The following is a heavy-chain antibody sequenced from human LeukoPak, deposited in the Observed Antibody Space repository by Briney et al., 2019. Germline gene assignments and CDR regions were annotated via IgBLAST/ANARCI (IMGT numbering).Heavy chain of an antibody. J-gene: IGHJ4*02. CDR1: GGSISSYY. D-gene: IGHD3-10*01. CDR3: ARDAYYYGSGSYPLDY. CDR2: IYTSGST. V-gene: IGHV4-4*07. Sequence: SETTSLTCTVSGGSISSYYWSWIRQPAGKGLEWIGRIYTSGSTNYNPSLKSRVTMSVDTSKNQFSLKLSSVTAADTAVYYCARDAYYYGSGSYPLDYWGQGTLVTVSS.